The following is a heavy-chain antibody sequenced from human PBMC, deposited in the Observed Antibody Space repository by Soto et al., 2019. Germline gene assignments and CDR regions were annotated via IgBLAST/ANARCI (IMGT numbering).Heavy chain of an antibody. V-gene: IGHV3-21*06. CDR1: GVTFSSFD. Sequence: PGGSLRLSXATSGVTFSSFDMAWFRQAPGKGLEWVSSIHRASTYIYYADSVRGRFTFSRDNAKSSLYLQMNSLTVEDTAVYYCARRAVTTYHFFDYWGQGALVTVSS. J-gene: IGHJ4*02. D-gene: IGHD4-17*01. CDR2: IHRASTYI. CDR3: ARRAVTTYHFFDY.